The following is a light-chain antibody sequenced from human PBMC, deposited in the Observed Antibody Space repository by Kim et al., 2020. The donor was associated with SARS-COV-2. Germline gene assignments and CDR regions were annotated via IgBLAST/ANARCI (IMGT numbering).Light chain of an antibody. CDR1: QIISSSY. CDR3: QQYGSSPPT. Sequence: EIVLTQSPGTLSLSPGERATLSCRASQIISSSYLSWYQQKPGQAPQVLIYGASRSATGIPDSSSGSGSGTDFTLTISRLEPEDFAVYYCQQYGSSPPTFGQGTKVDIK. CDR2: GAS. J-gene: IGKJ1*01. V-gene: IGKV3-20*01.